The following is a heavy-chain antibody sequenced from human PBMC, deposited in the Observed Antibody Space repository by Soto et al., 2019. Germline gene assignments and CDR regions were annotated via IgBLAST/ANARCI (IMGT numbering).Heavy chain of an antibody. CDR2: SHQSGST. D-gene: IGHD1-20*01. J-gene: IGHJ4*02. CDR1: GVSISSHDW. CDR3: ATRDNTRFF. V-gene: IGHV4-4*02. Sequence: QVQLQESSPGLVKPSGTLSLTCAVSGVSISSHDWWTWVRQPPGKGLEWIGESHQSGSTNYNSSLGSRVTIEVDTSKNQFSLNLRSVIVADTAVYYCATRDNTRFFWGQGTLVTVST.